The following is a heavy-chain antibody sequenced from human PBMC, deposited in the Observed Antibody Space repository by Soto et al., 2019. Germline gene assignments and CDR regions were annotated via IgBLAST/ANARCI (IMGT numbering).Heavy chain of an antibody. CDR2: ISSSSSTI. D-gene: IGHD5-12*01. CDR3: ARDRKGYSGYVTHNWYFDL. J-gene: IGHJ2*01. V-gene: IGHV3-48*01. Sequence: EVQLVESGGGLVQPGGSLRLSCAASGFTFSSYSMNWVRQAPGKGLEWVSYISSSSSTIYYADSVKGRFTISRDNAKNSLYLQMNSLRAEDTAVYYCARDRKGYSGYVTHNWYFDLWGRGTLVTVSS. CDR1: GFTFSSYS.